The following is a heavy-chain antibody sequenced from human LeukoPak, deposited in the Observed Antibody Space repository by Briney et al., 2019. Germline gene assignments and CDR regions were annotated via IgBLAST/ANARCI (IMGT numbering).Heavy chain of an antibody. CDR2: INPSGGST. CDR1: GYXFTSYY. Sequence: GASVTVSCKASGYXFTSYYMHWVRQAPGQGLEWMGIINPSGGSTSYAQKFQGRVTMTRDTSTSTVYMELSSLRSEDTAVYYCARDSGGAPATPTRIFDYWGQGTLVTVSS. V-gene: IGHV1-46*01. J-gene: IGHJ4*02. CDR3: ARDSGGAPATPTRIFDY. D-gene: IGHD2-15*01.